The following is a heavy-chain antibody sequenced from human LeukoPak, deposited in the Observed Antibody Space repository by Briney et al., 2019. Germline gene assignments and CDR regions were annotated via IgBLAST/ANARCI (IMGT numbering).Heavy chain of an antibody. V-gene: IGHV3-23*01. CDR2: ITGSGTST. J-gene: IGHJ4*02. D-gene: IGHD2-21*02. CDR1: GFDFFNYA. Sequence: GGSLRLSCAASGFDFFNYAMSWVRQAPGKGLEWVSAITGSGTSTYYADSVSGRFTISRDNSKNTLYLQMNSLRDEDTAVYYCAKRWDYCVGDSCSALDYWGQGTLVTVSS. CDR3: AKRWDYCVGDSCSALDY.